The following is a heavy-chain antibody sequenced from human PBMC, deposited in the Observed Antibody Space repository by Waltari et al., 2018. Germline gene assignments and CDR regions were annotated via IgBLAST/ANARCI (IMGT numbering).Heavy chain of an antibody. V-gene: IGHV1-8*03. CDR3: SRQPLMDY. D-gene: IGHD3-16*01. Sequence: VQLVQSEAAVKKPGASVKVSCTASGYTFIDFEINWVRQAAGQGLEWMGRMKTTSGETEYAQRFQDRVSIAWNTATATAYMQLSRLRSDDTALYFCSRQPLMDYGGQGTLVTVSS. J-gene: IGHJ4*02. CDR1: GYTFIDFE. CDR2: MKTTSGET.